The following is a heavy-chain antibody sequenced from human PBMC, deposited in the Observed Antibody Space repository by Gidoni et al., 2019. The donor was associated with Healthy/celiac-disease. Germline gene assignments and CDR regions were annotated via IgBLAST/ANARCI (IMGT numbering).Heavy chain of an antibody. CDR1: GFTFSNAW. CDR2: IKSNTDGGTT. Sequence: EVKLVESGGGFVKPGGSLRLSCAASGFTFSNAWMRWVRQAPGKGLECVGSIKSNTDGGTTDYAAPVKGRFTISRDDSKNTLYLQMNSLKTEDTAVYYCTTDRLYGSGSPSDYWGQGTLVTVSS. D-gene: IGHD3-10*01. CDR3: TTDRLYGSGSPSDY. J-gene: IGHJ4*02. V-gene: IGHV3-15*01.